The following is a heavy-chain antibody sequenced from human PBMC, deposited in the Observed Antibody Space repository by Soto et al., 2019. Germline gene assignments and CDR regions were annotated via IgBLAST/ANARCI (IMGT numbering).Heavy chain of an antibody. CDR3: ARDFAYFDS. Sequence: SETLSLTCTVSGGSFKSGSYSWSWIRQPPGKGLEWIGYVYHTGRTSYNPSLKSRVSISMDTSKNQFSLNLDSVTAADTAVYFCARDFAYFDSWGKGTLLTVSS. V-gene: IGHV4-61*01. D-gene: IGHD3-3*01. CDR2: VYHTGRT. J-gene: IGHJ4*02. CDR1: GGSFKSGSYS.